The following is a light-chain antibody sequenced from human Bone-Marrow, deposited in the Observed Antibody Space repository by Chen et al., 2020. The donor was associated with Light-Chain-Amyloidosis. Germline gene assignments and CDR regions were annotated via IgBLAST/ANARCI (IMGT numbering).Light chain of an antibody. V-gene: IGKV3-11*01. J-gene: IGKJ5*01. CDR3: QQRSNWPIT. CDR1: HSINIY. CDR2: GAS. Sequence: ELVLTQSPAPLSLSPGHRAILSCRSSHSINIYLALYQQKAGQAPRLLIYGASNRATGIPARLTGSGCGTDLNLTSRSLEREDFEGYYCQQRSNWPITFGQGRRLEI.